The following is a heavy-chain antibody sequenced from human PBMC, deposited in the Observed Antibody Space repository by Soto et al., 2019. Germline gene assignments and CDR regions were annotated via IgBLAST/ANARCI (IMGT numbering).Heavy chain of an antibody. CDR2: MYYSGST. CDR3: VGHYHILYVGYFDH. CDR1: GGSIISYY. Sequence: SETLSLTCTVSGGSIISYYCSWILQPPGKGLEWIGYMYYSGSTNYNPSLKSRVTISLDTSKNQFSLKLTSVTAADTAVYYCVGHYHILYVGYFDHWGQGTLVTVSS. D-gene: IGHD3-9*01. V-gene: IGHV4-59*01. J-gene: IGHJ4*02.